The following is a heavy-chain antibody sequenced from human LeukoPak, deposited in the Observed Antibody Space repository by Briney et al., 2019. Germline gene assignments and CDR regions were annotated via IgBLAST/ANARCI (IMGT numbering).Heavy chain of an antibody. D-gene: IGHD3-10*01. V-gene: IGHV1-2*02. CDR1: GHTFTGYY. J-gene: IGHJ4*02. Sequence: GASVKVSCKASGHTFTGYYMHWVRQAPGQGLEWMGWINPNSGDTNSAQKFQDRVTMTRDTSISTAYMELSRLRFDDTAVYYCARGSLRYFDYWGQGTLVTVSS. CDR3: ARGSLRYFDY. CDR2: INPNSGDT.